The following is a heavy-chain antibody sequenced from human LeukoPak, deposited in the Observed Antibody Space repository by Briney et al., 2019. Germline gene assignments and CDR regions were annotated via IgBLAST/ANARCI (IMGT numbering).Heavy chain of an antibody. V-gene: IGHV4-59*12. CDR2: IYYSGST. Sequence: SETLSLTCTVSGGSFSSYCRSWIRQPPGKGLEWIGYIYYSGSTNYNPALKSRVTISVDTSKNQFSLRLSSVTAADTAVYYCARGINLAYRRGWYVVNQCAYWGGGPVVSVSS. J-gene: IGHJ4*02. CDR3: ARGINLAYRRGWYVVNQCAY. D-gene: IGHD6-19*01. CDR1: GGSFSSYC.